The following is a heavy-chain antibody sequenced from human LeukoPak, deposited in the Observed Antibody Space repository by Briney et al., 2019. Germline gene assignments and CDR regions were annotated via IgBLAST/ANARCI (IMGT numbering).Heavy chain of an antibody. J-gene: IGHJ6*03. V-gene: IGHV3-43*01. CDR1: GFTFDDYA. Sequence: GGSLRLSCAASGFTFDDYAMHWVRQAPGKGLEWVSVISWDGGSTYYADSVKGRFTISRDNSKNSLYLQMNSLRTEDTALYYCAKDKLPTDYYYYMDVWGKGTTVTVSS. CDR3: AKDKLPTDYYYYMDV. CDR2: ISWDGGST. D-gene: IGHD4-23*01.